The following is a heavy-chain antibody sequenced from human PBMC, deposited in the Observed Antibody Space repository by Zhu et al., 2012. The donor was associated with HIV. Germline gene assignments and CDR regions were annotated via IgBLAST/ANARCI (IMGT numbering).Heavy chain of an antibody. CDR1: GGSISSYY. Sequence: QVQLQESGPGLVKPSETLSLTCTVSGGSISSYYWSWIRQPPGKGLEWIGYIYTSGSTNYNPSLKSRVTISVDTSKNQFSLKLSSVTAADTAVYYCARVANNFYGGNSGYYWYFDLWGLAPWSLSPQ. CDR3: ARVANNFYGGNSGYYWYFDL. J-gene: IGHJ2*01. CDR2: IYTSGST. D-gene: IGHD4-23*01. V-gene: IGHV4-4*09.